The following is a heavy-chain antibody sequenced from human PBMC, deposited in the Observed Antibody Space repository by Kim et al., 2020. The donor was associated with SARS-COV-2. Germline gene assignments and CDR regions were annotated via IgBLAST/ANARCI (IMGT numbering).Heavy chain of an antibody. CDR2: FDPEDGET. V-gene: IGHV1-24*01. CDR3: ATFAGAMTPKDYYDSSGYLDY. Sequence: ASVKVSCKVSGYTLTELSMHWVRQAPGKGLEWMGGFDPEDGETIYAQKFQGRVTMTEDTSTDTAYMELSSLRSEDTAVYYCATFAGAMTPKDYYDSSGYLDYWGQGTLVTVSS. D-gene: IGHD3-22*01. J-gene: IGHJ4*02. CDR1: GYTLTELS.